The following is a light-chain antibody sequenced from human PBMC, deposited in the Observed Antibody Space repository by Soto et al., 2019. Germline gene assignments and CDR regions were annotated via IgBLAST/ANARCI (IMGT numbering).Light chain of an antibody. V-gene: IGKV3-15*01. J-gene: IGKJ5*01. CDR2: YAS. CDR3: QQYNKWPSIT. Sequence: EIVMTQSPAPLSVSPGKRATLSCRASQSVSSDLAWYQQRPGQAPRLLIYYASTRATGTPARFSGSGSGTDFTLTIRSLQSEDFAVYSCQQYNKWPSITFGQGTRLEI. CDR1: QSVSSD.